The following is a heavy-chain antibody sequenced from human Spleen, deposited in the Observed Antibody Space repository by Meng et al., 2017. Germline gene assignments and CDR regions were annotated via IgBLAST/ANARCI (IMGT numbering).Heavy chain of an antibody. CDR1: GGSFSDYY. CDR2: INHSGST. Sequence: SETLSPTCVVSGGSFSDYYWSWIRQPPGKGLEWIGEINHSGSTNYNPSLESRATISVDTSQNNLSLKLSSVTAADSAVYYCARSPTTMAHDFDYWGQGTLVTVSS. V-gene: IGHV4-34*01. CDR3: ARSPTTMAHDFDY. J-gene: IGHJ4*02. D-gene: IGHD4-11*01.